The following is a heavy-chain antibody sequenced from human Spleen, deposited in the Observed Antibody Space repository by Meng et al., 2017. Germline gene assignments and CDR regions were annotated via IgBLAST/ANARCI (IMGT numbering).Heavy chain of an antibody. Sequence: GGSLRLSCAASGFTFSSSGMHWVRQAPGKGLEWVAVISYDGSNKYYADSVKGRFTISRDNSKNTLYLQMNSLRAEDTAVYYCVRESGYGWGKWFDPWGQGTLVTVSS. J-gene: IGHJ5*02. CDR1: GFTFSSSG. CDR3: VRESGYGWGKWFDP. D-gene: IGHD3-10*01. V-gene: IGHV3-30*19. CDR2: ISYDGSNK.